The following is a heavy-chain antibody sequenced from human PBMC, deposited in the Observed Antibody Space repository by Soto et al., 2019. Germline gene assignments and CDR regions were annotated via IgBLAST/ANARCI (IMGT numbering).Heavy chain of an antibody. J-gene: IGHJ6*02. D-gene: IGHD6-19*01. CDR2: ISESGTSM. Sequence: GGSLRLSCAASGFPFSRYEMNWVRQAPGKGLEWISYISESGTSMYYADAVKGRFAISRDNAQNSLYLQMNSLRIEDTAVYYCARDQEVHDSRGHKIRAMDVWGQGTTVT. CDR3: ARDQEVHDSRGHKIRAMDV. V-gene: IGHV3-48*03. CDR1: GFPFSRYE.